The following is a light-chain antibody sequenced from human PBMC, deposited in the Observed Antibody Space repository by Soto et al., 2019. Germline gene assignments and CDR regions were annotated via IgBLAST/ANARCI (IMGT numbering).Light chain of an antibody. CDR2: GAS. J-gene: IGKJ1*01. CDR1: QSFSSNY. CDR3: QQYGSSLT. V-gene: IGKV3-20*01. Sequence: EIVLTQSPGTLSLSPGERATLSCRASQSFSSNYLAWYQQKPGQAPRLLIYGASSTATGIPDRFSGSGSGTDFTLTISRLEPEDFAVYYCQQYGSSLTVGQGTKVEIK.